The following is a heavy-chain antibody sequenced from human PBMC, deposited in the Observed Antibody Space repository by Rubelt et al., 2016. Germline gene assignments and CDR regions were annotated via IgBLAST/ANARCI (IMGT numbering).Heavy chain of an antibody. V-gene: IGHV7-4-1*02. CDR2: INTNTGHP. CDR1: GSTFTSYA. D-gene: IGHD6-13*01. J-gene: IGHJ4*02. CDR3: ARVIAAAGRDGNYFDD. Sequence: QVQLVQSGSELKKPGASVKVSCKASGSTFTSYAMNWVRQAPGQGLEWMGWINTNTGHPTYAQGVTGRFAFSLDTSGSTAYLQISSLRAEDTAVYYCARVIAAAGRDGNYFDDWGQGALVTVSS.